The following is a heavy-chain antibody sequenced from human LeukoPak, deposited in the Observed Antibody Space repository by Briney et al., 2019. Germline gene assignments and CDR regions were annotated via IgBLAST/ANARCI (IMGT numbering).Heavy chain of an antibody. CDR3: ARVSILIVPYYAFDI. D-gene: IGHD2/OR15-2a*01. V-gene: IGHV3-21*01. J-gene: IGHJ3*02. CDR2: ISSSSSYI. Sequence: PGGSLRLSCAASGFSFSSYSMKWVRQAPGKGLEWVSSISSSSSYIYYADSVKGRFTISRDNAKNSLYLQMNSLRAEDTAVYYCARVSILIVPYYAFDIWGQGTMVTVSS. CDR1: GFSFSSYS.